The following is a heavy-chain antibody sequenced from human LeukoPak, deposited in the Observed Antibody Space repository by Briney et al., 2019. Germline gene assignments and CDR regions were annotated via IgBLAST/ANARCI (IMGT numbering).Heavy chain of an antibody. CDR2: IYYSGST. CDR1: GGSISSYY. J-gene: IGHJ4*02. CDR3: ARAEGPGIAAAGIGY. V-gene: IGHV4-59*01. D-gene: IGHD6-13*01. Sequence: PSETLSLTCTVSGGSISSYYWSWIRQPPGKGLEWIGYIYYSGSTNYNSSLKSRVTISVDTSKNQFSLKLSSVTAADTAVYYCARAEGPGIAAAGIGYWGQGTLVTVSS.